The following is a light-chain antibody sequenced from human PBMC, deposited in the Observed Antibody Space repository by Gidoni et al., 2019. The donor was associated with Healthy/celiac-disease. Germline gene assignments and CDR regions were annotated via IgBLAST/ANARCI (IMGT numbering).Light chain of an antibody. J-gene: IGKJ1*01. CDR1: QSVSSSY. CDR3: QQYGSSPRWT. Sequence: EIVLTQSPGTLSLSPGERATLSCRASQSVSSSYLAWYQQKPCQAPRLLIYGASSRATGIPDFTLTISRLEPEDFAVYYCQQYGSSPRWTFGQGTKVEIK. CDR2: GAS. V-gene: IGKV3-20*01.